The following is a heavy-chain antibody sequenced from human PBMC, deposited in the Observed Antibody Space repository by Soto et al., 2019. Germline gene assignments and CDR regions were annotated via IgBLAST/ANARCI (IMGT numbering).Heavy chain of an antibody. D-gene: IGHD1-1*01. J-gene: IGHJ6*02. CDR2: ISSGSTTI. Sequence: GGSLRLSCAASGFSFSSSTMNWVRQAPGKGLEWVSYISSGSTTIYYAESVKGRFTISRDNGKNSLYLQMSSLRDEDTAVYYCARVRRNDASDYYGMDVWGQGTTVTVSS. CDR3: ARVRRNDASDYYGMDV. V-gene: IGHV3-48*02. CDR1: GFSFSSST.